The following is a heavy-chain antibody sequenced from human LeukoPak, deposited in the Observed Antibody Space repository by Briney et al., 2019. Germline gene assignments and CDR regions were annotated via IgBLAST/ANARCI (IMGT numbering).Heavy chain of an antibody. V-gene: IGHV3-7*03. J-gene: IGHJ4*02. Sequence: GGSLRLSCAASGFTFSSYWMSWVRQAPGKGLEWVANIKQDGSEKYYVDSVKGRFTISRDNAKNSLYLQMNSLRAEDTAVYYCARWSMVRGVIITHLFDYWGQGTLVTASS. CDR3: ARWSMVRGVIITHLFDY. CDR2: IKQDGSEK. D-gene: IGHD3-10*01. CDR1: GFTFSSYW.